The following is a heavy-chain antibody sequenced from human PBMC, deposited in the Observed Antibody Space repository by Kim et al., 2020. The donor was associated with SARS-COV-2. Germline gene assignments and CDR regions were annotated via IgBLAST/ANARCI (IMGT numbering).Heavy chain of an antibody. CDR2: GAST. D-gene: IGHD6-6*01. Sequence: GASTTCADSVTCRFTISRDTSKSTLYLQMNSLRAEDTAVYYCAKDRPGDYWGQGTLVTVSS. J-gene: IGHJ4*02. V-gene: IGHV3-23*01. CDR3: AKDRPGDY.